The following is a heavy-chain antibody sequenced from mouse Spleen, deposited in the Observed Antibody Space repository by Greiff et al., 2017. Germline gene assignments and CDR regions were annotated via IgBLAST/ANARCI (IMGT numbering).Heavy chain of an antibody. V-gene: IGHV1-69*02. CDR1: GYTFTSYW. CDR3: ATYYYGSSLYAMDY. Sequence: VQLQQPGAELVKPGAPVKLSCKASGYTFTSYWMNWVKQRPGRGLEWIGRIDPSDSETHYTQKFKDKATLTVDKSSSTAYIQLSSLTSEDSAVYYCATYYYGSSLYAMDYWGQGTSVTVSS. D-gene: IGHD1-1*01. J-gene: IGHJ4*01. CDR2: IDPSDSET.